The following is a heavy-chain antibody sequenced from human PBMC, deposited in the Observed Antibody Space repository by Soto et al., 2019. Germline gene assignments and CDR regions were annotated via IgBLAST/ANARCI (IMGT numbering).Heavy chain of an antibody. Sequence: SETLSLTCTVSGGSITSDDYYWNWIRQYPGKGLEWIGYIYYTGSTYYNPSLRSRLTISVDTSKSQVSLQLSSVTAADTAVYYCARQDRRPNEYYFDYWGQGTLVTVSS. J-gene: IGHJ4*02. V-gene: IGHV4-31*03. CDR2: IYYTGST. CDR1: GGSITSDDYY. D-gene: IGHD2-8*01. CDR3: ARQDRRPNEYYFDY.